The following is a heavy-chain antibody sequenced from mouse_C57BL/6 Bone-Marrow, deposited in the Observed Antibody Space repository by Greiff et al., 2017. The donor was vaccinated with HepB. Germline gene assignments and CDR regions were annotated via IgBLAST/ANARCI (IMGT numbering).Heavy chain of an antibody. Sequence: QVQLQQSGAELMKPGASVKLSCKATGYTFTGYWIEWVKQRPGHGLEWIGEILPGSGSTNYNENFKGKATFTADTSSNTAYMQLSSLTTEDSAIYYCASQGGSFNWAWFAYWGQGTLVTVSA. J-gene: IGHJ3*01. CDR1: GYTFTGYW. CDR2: ILPGSGST. V-gene: IGHV1-9*01. D-gene: IGHD4-1*02. CDR3: ASQGGSFNWAWFAY.